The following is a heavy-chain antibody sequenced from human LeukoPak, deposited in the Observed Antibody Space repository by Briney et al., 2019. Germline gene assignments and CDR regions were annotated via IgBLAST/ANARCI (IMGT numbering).Heavy chain of an antibody. CDR1: GGTFSSYA. J-gene: IGHJ4*02. D-gene: IGHD1-26*01. V-gene: IGHV1-2*02. CDR2: INPNSGGT. Sequence: GSSVKVSCKASGGTFSSYAISGVRQAPGQGLEWMGWINPNSGGTNYAQKFQGRVTMTRDTSISTAYMELSRLRSDDTAVYYCARTRATWELLQYYFDYWGQGTLVTVSS. CDR3: ARTRATWELLQYYFDY.